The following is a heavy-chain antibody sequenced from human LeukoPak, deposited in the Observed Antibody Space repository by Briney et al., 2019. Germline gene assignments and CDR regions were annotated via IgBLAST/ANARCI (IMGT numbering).Heavy chain of an antibody. Sequence: SVKVSCKASGGTFSSYAISWVRQAPGQGLEWMGGIIPIFGTANYAQKFQGRVTMTRDMSTSTVYMELSSLRSEDTAVYYCARTTTVTTLGIGYWGQGTLVTVSS. V-gene: IGHV1-69*05. D-gene: IGHD4-11*01. CDR2: IIPIFGTA. CDR1: GGTFSSYA. CDR3: ARTTTVTTLGIGY. J-gene: IGHJ4*02.